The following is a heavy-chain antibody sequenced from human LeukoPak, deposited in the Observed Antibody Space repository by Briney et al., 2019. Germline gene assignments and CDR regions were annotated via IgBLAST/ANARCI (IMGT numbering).Heavy chain of an antibody. V-gene: IGHV3-74*01. CDR1: GLSLKTFW. CDR2: ISPLGRGPIT. CDR3: VADTGLRSGGDF. J-gene: IGHJ4*02. D-gene: IGHD2-8*02. Sequence: GGSLRLSCAASGLSLKTFWIHWIRQPPGGRLTWVSRISPLGRGPITTYADSVQGCFAISRDDARNSVSLQMNSLRADDSAVYYCVADTGLRSGGDFWGQGAQVIVSS.